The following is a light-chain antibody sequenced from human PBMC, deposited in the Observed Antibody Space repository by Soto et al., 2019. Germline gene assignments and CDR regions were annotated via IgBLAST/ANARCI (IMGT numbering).Light chain of an antibody. CDR1: QSISNY. J-gene: IGKJ1*01. Sequence: DIQMTQSPSSLSASVGDRVTITCRASQSISNYLNWYQHKAGKAPKVLIYAASSLQRGVPSRFSGSGSGTDFTLIISSLQSEDFATYYCQQSYSPLWTFGQGTKVDIK. CDR2: AAS. CDR3: QQSYSPLWT. V-gene: IGKV1-39*01.